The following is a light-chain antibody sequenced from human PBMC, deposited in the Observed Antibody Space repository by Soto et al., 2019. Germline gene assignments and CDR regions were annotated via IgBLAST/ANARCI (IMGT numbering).Light chain of an antibody. V-gene: IGKV2-28*01. Sequence: DFVMTQSPLSLPVTPGEPASISCRSSQSLLHSNGYNYLDWYLQKPGQSPQLLIYLGSNRASGVPDRFSGIESGTDFTLKSSRVEAEDIGVYYCMQPLQSWTFGQGTKVEIK. CDR3: MQPLQSWT. J-gene: IGKJ1*01. CDR1: QSLLHSNGYNY. CDR2: LGS.